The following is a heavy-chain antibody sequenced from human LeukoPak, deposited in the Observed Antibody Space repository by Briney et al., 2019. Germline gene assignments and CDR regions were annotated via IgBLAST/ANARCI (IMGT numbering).Heavy chain of an antibody. D-gene: IGHD3-10*01. CDR3: ARANLWFGELGWIDP. V-gene: IGHV7-4-1*02. CDR2: INTSTGNP. J-gene: IGHJ5*02. CDR1: GYTFTTYA. Sequence: ASVKVSCKASGYTFTTYAMNWVRQAPGQGLEWMGWINTSTGNPTYAQGFTGRFVFSLDTSVTTAYLQISRLKADDTAVYYCARANLWFGELGWIDPWGQGTLVTVSS.